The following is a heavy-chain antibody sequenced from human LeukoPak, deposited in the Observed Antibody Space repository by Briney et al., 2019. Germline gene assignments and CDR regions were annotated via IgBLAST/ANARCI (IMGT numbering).Heavy chain of an antibody. CDR1: GFTFSSYA. Sequence: GSLRLSCAASGFTFSSYAMHWARQAPGKGLEWVALIWYDGSNKYYTDSVKGRLTISRNNSKDTLFLQMNGLRAEDTAVYYCAREGPRGNSQFDYWGQGTLITVSS. D-gene: IGHD2/OR15-2a*01. CDR2: IWYDGSNK. J-gene: IGHJ4*02. V-gene: IGHV3-33*08. CDR3: AREGPRGNSQFDY.